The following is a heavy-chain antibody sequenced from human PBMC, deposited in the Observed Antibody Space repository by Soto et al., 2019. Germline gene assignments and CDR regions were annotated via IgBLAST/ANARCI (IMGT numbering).Heavy chain of an antibody. Sequence: PGGSLRLSCAASGFTFSSYGMHWVRQAPGKGLEWVAVISYDGSNKYYADSVKGRFTISRDNSKNTLYLQMNSLRAEDTAVYYCAKALANDYGDSCAFDYWGQGTLVTVSS. CDR3: AKALANDYGDSCAFDY. V-gene: IGHV3-30*18. CDR1: GFTFSSYG. J-gene: IGHJ4*02. D-gene: IGHD4-17*01. CDR2: ISYDGSNK.